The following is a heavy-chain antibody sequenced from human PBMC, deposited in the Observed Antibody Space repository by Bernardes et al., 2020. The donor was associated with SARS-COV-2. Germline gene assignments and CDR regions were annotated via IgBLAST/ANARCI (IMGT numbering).Heavy chain of an antibody. Sequence: SETLSLTCTVSGGSISSSSYYWGWIRQPPGKGLEWIGSIYYSGSTYYNPSLKSRVTISVDTSKNQFSLKLSSVTAADTAVYYCARHGGTERHWSGYYNVFDYWGQGTLVTVSS. CDR1: GGSISSSSYY. CDR2: IYYSGST. D-gene: IGHD3-3*01. V-gene: IGHV4-39*01. CDR3: ARHGGTERHWSGYYNVFDY. J-gene: IGHJ4*02.